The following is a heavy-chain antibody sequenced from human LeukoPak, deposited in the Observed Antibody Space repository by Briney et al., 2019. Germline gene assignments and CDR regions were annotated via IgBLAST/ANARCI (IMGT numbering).Heavy chain of an antibody. J-gene: IGHJ6*02. CDR3: TRDDYYESNGNFYRYYGMDL. CDR2: ITSSSSSTYR. V-gene: IGHV3-21*01. Sequence: GGSLRLSCAASGFTFSRYSMNWVRQAPGKGLEWVSSITSSSSSTYRCYADSVKGRFTVSRDNAKNSLYLQMNSLRDEDTAVYYCTRDDYYESNGNFYRYYGMDLWGQGTTVTVSS. D-gene: IGHD3-22*01. CDR1: GFTFSRYS.